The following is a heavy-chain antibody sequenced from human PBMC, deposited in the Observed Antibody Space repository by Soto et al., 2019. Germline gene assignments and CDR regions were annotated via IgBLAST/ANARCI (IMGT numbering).Heavy chain of an antibody. Sequence: QLQLQESGSGLVKTSQTLSLTCAVSGGSISSGGYSWSWIRQPPGKGLEWIGYIYHSGSTYSNPSLESRVTISVDRSKKQCSLKLSSVTAADTAVYYCAAGMTTIRNCWGEEALVTVSS. CDR3: AAGMTTIRNC. CDR2: IYHSGST. V-gene: IGHV4-30-2*01. CDR1: GGSISSGGYS. J-gene: IGHJ4*02. D-gene: IGHD4-4*01.